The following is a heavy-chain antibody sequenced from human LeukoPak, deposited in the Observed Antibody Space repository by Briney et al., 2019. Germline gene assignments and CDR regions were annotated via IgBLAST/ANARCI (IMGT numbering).Heavy chain of an antibody. CDR3: AKLGCTGTICYANY. CDR1: GFPFSDYA. V-gene: IGHV3-23*01. D-gene: IGHD2-2*01. CDR2: ISGGGDSV. J-gene: IGHJ4*02. Sequence: GGSLRLLCAASGFPFSDYAMTWVRQTPGKGLEWVSVISGGGDSVDYADSMKGRFTISRDNSKNTLYLQMYSLRAEDTALYYCAKLGCTGTICYANYWGQGTLVTISS.